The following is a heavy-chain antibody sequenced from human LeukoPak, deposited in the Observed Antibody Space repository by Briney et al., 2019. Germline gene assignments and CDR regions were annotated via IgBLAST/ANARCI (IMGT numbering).Heavy chain of an antibody. D-gene: IGHD3-9*01. CDR3: ARHYDILTGYYAVARSVYNWFDP. J-gene: IGHJ5*02. V-gene: IGHV5-51*07. Sequence: GESLKISCKGSGYSFTSYWIGWVHQMPGKGLEWMGIIYPGDSDTRYSPSFQGQVTISADKSISTAYLQWSSLKASDTAMYYCARHYDILTGYYAVARSVYNWFDPWGQGTLVTVSS. CDR1: GYSFTSYW. CDR2: IYPGDSDT.